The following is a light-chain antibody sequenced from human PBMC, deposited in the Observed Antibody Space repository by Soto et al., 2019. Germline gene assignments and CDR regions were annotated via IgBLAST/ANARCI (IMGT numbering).Light chain of an antibody. Sequence: QSVLTQPASVSRSPGRSXPISCTGTSSDVGGYNYVSWYQQHPGKAPKLMIYDVSNRPSGVSNRFSGSKSGNTASLTISGLQAEDEADYYCSSYTSSSTLVFGGGTKVTVL. CDR3: SSYTSSSTLV. CDR2: DVS. J-gene: IGLJ2*01. CDR1: SSDVGGYNY. V-gene: IGLV2-14*01.